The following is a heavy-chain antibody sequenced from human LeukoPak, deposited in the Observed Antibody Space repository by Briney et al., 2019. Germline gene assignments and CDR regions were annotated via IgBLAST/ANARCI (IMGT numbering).Heavy chain of an antibody. CDR1: GGTSSSYA. Sequence: GASVKVSCKASGGTSSSYAISWVRQAPGQGLEWMGGIIPIFGTANYAQKFQGRVTITADESTSTAYMELSSLRSEDTAVYYCARDFDDSSGRGRPGWFDPWGQGTLVTVSS. V-gene: IGHV1-69*13. J-gene: IGHJ5*02. CDR3: ARDFDDSSGRGRPGWFDP. D-gene: IGHD3-22*01. CDR2: IIPIFGTA.